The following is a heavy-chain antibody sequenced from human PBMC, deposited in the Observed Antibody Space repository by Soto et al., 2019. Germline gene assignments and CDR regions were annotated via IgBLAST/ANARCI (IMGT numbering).Heavy chain of an antibody. Sequence: GGSLRLSCAASGFTFSDYWMHWVRQAPGQGLVWVSHIQSDGSKTNYADSVKGRFTISRDNAKNTAYLQMNSLRPEDTAVYYCVKGEYYYDGSAYYPFDDWGQGRMVTVSS. CDR2: IQSDGSKT. CDR3: VKGEYYYDGSAYYPFDD. D-gene: IGHD3-22*01. CDR1: GFTFSDYW. J-gene: IGHJ4*02. V-gene: IGHV3-74*01.